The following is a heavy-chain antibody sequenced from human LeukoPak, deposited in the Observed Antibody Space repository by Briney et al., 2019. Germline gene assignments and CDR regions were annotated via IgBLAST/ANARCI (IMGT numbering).Heavy chain of an antibody. CDR1: GFTLSSNY. Sequence: GGSLRLSCAASGFTLSSNYMSWVRQAPGKGLEWVSVIYSGGSTYYADSVKGRFTISRDNSKNTLYLQMNRLRAEDKAVYYCTGLYYDSSCYYYWGQGTLVTVSS. D-gene: IGHD3-22*01. J-gene: IGHJ4*02. CDR2: IYSGGST. CDR3: TGLYYDSSCYYY. V-gene: IGHV3-66*01.